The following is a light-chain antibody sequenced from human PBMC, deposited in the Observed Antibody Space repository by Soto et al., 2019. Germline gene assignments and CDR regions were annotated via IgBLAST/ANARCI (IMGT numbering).Light chain of an antibody. Sequence: EIVMTQSPATLSVSPGERATLSCRASQSVTNKLAWYQQKPGQAPRLLIYGASTRATGFPARFSGSGSGTEFTLTISSLQSEDLAVYYCQQYYNWPITFGPGTKVDIK. CDR1: QSVTNK. CDR2: GAS. V-gene: IGKV3-15*01. CDR3: QQYYNWPIT. J-gene: IGKJ3*01.